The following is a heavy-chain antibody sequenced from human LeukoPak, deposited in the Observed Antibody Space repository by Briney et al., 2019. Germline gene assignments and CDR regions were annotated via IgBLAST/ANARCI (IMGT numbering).Heavy chain of an antibody. CDR3: AKDLVAGILPAFDY. Sequence: GRSLRLSCAASGLTFDDYAMHWVRHAPGKGLEWVSGISWNSGSIGYADSVKGRFIISRDNAKNSLYLQMNSLRAEDTALYYCAKDLVAGILPAFDYWGQGTLVTVSS. D-gene: IGHD6-19*01. J-gene: IGHJ4*02. CDR1: GLTFDDYA. V-gene: IGHV3-9*01. CDR2: ISWNSGSI.